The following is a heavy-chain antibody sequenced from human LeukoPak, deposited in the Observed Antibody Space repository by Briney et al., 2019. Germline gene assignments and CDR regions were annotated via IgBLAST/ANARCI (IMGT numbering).Heavy chain of an antibody. CDR1: GFTFSSYA. J-gene: IGHJ4*02. CDR2: ISGSGGST. CDR3: AKTWSRPYYYDSSGYATF. D-gene: IGHD3-22*01. Sequence: PGGSLRLSCGASGFTFSSYAMSWVRQAPGKGLEWVSAISGSGGSTYYADSVKGRFTISRDNSKNTLYLQMNSLRAEDTAVYYCAKTWSRPYYYDSSGYATFWGQGTLVTVSS. V-gene: IGHV3-23*01.